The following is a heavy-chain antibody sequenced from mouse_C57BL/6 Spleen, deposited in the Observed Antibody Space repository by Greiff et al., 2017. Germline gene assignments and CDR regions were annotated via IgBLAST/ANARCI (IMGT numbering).Heavy chain of an antibody. D-gene: IGHD2-1*01. CDR1: GYTFTDYN. J-gene: IGHJ3*01. CDR3: ARGRGNYVWFAY. CDR2: INPNNGGT. Sequence: VQLQQSGPELVKPGASVKIPCKASGYTFTDYNMDWVKQSHGKSLEWIGDINPNNGGTIYNQKFKGKATLTVDKSSSTAYMELRSLTSEDTAVYYCARGRGNYVWFAYWGQGTLVTVSA. V-gene: IGHV1-18*01.